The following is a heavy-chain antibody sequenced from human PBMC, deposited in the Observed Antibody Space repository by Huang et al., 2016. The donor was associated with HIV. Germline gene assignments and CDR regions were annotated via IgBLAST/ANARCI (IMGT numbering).Heavy chain of an antibody. V-gene: IGHV4-59*11. J-gene: IGHJ4*02. CDR3: ARDSGNWNY. CDR1: GGSISSPY. CDR2: IYYSAST. Sequence: QVQLQESGPGLVKPSETLSLTCTVSGGSISSPYWRWIRQPPGKGLEWIGSIYYSASTNYNPTLKSRVTISVDTSKNQFSLKLNSVTAADTAVYYCARDSGNWNYWGQGTLVTVSS. D-gene: IGHD1-20*01.